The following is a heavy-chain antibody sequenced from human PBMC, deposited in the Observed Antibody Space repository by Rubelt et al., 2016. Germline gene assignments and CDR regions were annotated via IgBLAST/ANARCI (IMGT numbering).Heavy chain of an antibody. CDR2: ISGSGGNT. Sequence: CAASGFTFSNYAMSWARQAPGKGLEWVSAISGSGGNTYYADSVKGRFTISRDNSKNTLYLQMNSLRAEDTAVYYCARGLFYDFYPGFDYWGQGTRVTVSS. CDR3: ARGLFYDFYPGFDY. D-gene: IGHD3-3*01. CDR1: GFTFSNYA. V-gene: IGHV3-23*01. J-gene: IGHJ4*02.